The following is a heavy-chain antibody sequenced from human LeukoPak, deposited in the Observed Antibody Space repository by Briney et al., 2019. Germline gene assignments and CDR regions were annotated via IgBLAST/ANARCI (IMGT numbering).Heavy chain of an antibody. J-gene: IGHJ4*02. V-gene: IGHV3-48*03. D-gene: IGHD6-13*01. CDR2: ISSSGSTI. CDR3: ARDPKIAAAGTFDY. CDR1: GCTFSGYA. Sequence: GGSLRLSCAASGCTFSGYAMNWGRQAPGKGLEWVSYISSSGSTIYYADSVKGRFTISRDNAKNSLYLQMNSLRAEDTAVYYCARDPKIAAAGTFDYWGQGTLVTVSS.